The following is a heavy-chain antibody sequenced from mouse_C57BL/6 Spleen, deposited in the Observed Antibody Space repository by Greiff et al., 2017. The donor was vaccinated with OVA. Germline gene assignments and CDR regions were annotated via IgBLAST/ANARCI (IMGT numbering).Heavy chain of an antibody. Sequence: VHVKQSGTVLARPGASVKMSCKTSGYTFTSYWMHWVKQRPGQGLAWIGAIYPGNSDTSYNQKFKGKAKLTAVTSASTAYMELSSLTNEDSAVYYCTRSDGSSYDYAMDYWGQGTSVTVSS. J-gene: IGHJ4*01. CDR3: TRSDGSSYDYAMDY. CDR1: GYTFTSYW. CDR2: IYPGNSDT. V-gene: IGHV1-5*01. D-gene: IGHD1-1*01.